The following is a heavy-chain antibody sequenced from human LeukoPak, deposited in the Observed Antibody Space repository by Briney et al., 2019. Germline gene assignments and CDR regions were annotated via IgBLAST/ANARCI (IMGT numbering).Heavy chain of an antibody. CDR1: SITFTKAW. Sequence: GGSLRLSCAASSITFTKAWMNWVRQAPGKGLEWVARIVSETVGGRTDYAASVKGRFTISRDDSKSTLFLQLSSLKIEDTAVYYCATSITTPGAFDIWGQGVLVTVSS. J-gene: IGHJ4*02. CDR3: ATSITTPGAFDI. CDR2: IVSETVGGRT. D-gene: IGHD1-1*01. V-gene: IGHV3-15*07.